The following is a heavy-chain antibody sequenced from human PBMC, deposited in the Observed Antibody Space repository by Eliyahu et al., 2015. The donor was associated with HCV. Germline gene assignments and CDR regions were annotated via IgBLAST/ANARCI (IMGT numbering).Heavy chain of an antibody. J-gene: IGHJ5*02. CDR1: GGXITTYY. V-gene: IGHV4-59*01. D-gene: IGHD6-19*01. CDR2: IHYSGST. CDR3: ASGGGGIAVAGTGGWFDP. Sequence: QVQLQESGPGLVKPSETLSLTCTVXGGXITTYYWSWIRXPPGKGLXWIGYIHYSGSTNYHPSLKSRVTIXLXTSKNQFSLNLTSVTAADTAVYYCASGGGGIAVAGTGGWFDPWGQGTLVTVSS.